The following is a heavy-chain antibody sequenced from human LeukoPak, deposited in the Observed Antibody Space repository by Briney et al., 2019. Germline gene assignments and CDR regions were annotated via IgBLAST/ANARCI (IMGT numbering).Heavy chain of an antibody. CDR2: ISAYNGNT. D-gene: IGHD3-22*01. CDR1: GYTFTSYG. J-gene: IGHJ4*02. V-gene: IGHV1-18*01. CDR3: ARGDYYDSSGYYLPFDY. Sequence: ASVKVSCKASGYTFTSYGISWVRQAPGQGLEWMGWISAYNGNTNYAQKLQGRVTMTTDTSTSTAYMELRSLRSDDTAVYYCARGDYYDSSGYYLPFDYWGQGTLVTVSS.